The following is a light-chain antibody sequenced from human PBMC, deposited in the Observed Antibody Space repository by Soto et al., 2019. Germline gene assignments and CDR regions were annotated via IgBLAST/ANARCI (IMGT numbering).Light chain of an antibody. CDR3: QQYNSHSET. Sequence: DIQMTHSPSAMSASVGDRVTITCRISQSISSWLAWYQQKPGKAPKLLIHQASSLASGVPSRFSGGGSGTEFTLTINSLQADDFATYYCQQYNSHSETFGQGTKVDIK. CDR2: QAS. V-gene: IGKV1-5*03. J-gene: IGKJ1*01. CDR1: QSISSW.